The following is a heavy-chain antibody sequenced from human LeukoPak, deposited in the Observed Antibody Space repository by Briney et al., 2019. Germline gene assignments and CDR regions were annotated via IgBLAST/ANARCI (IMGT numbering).Heavy chain of an antibody. Sequence: SETLSLTCTVSGGSISSYYWSWIRQPAGKGLEWIGRIYISGSTNYNPSLKSRVTMSVDTSKNQFSLKLSSVTAADTAVYYCARVYYDSSGYEKFDPWGQGTLVTVSS. CDR2: IYISGST. V-gene: IGHV4-4*07. CDR1: GGSISSYY. J-gene: IGHJ5*02. CDR3: ARVYYDSSGYEKFDP. D-gene: IGHD3-22*01.